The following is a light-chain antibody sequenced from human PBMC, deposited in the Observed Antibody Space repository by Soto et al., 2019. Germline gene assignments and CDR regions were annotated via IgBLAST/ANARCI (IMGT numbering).Light chain of an antibody. CDR2: DAS. Sequence: DIQLTQSPSSVSASLGDRVTITCRASQTTSRWLAWYQQKPGKAPKLLIYDASNLEIGVPSRFSGSGYGTEFTLTISSLQPDDFATYYCHQYNSYLWTLGQGTKVDIK. CDR3: HQYNSYLWT. J-gene: IGKJ1*01. V-gene: IGKV1-5*01. CDR1: QTTSRW.